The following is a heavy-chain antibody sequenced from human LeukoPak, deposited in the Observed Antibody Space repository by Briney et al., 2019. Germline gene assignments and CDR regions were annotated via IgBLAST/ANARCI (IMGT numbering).Heavy chain of an antibody. Sequence: SETLSLTCTVSGGSTSSHFWSWIRQPPGKGLEWIGYMFYSGSTNYNPSLKSRVTISVDASKNQFSLKLTSVSAADTAVYYCARDRAPVTMIRGAPGGFDPWGQGTLVTVSS. V-gene: IGHV4-59*11. CDR2: MFYSGST. CDR3: ARDRAPVTMIRGAPGGFDP. J-gene: IGHJ5*02. D-gene: IGHD3-10*01. CDR1: GGSTSSHF.